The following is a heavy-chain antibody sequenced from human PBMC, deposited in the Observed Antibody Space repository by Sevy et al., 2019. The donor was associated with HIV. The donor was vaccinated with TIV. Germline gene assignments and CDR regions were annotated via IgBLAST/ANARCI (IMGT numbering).Heavy chain of an antibody. J-gene: IGHJ6*02. V-gene: IGHV4-39*01. CDR1: GRSISSSSIY. CDR2: IFHSGDT. Sequence: SETLSLTYTVSGRSISSSSIYWGWFRQSPGKGLDYIGSIFHSGDTYYNPSLKSRVTISVDTSKNQFSLKMTSVTAADTAVYYCARHFYSNGMDVWGQGTTVTVSS. D-gene: IGHD1-26*01. CDR3: ARHFYSNGMDV.